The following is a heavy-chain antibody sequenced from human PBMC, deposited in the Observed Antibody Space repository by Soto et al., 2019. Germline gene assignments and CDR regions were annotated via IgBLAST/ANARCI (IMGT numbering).Heavy chain of an antibody. J-gene: IGHJ6*02. Sequence: GGSVRLSCAASGFTFSSYAMSWVRQAPGKGLEWVSAISGSGGSTYYADSVKGRFTISRDNSKNTLYLQMNSLRAEDTAVYYCAKGGSYHYYHGMDVWGQGTTVTVSS. V-gene: IGHV3-23*01. D-gene: IGHD1-26*01. CDR1: GFTFSSYA. CDR2: ISGSGGST. CDR3: AKGGSYHYYHGMDV.